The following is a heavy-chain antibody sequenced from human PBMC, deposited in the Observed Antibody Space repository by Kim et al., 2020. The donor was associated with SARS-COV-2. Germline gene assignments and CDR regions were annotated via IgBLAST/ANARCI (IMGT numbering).Heavy chain of an antibody. J-gene: IGHJ4*02. Sequence: SVKVSCKASGGTFSSYAISWVRQAPGQGLEWMGRIIPILGIANYAQKFQGRVTITADKSTSTAYMELSSLRSEDTAVHYCARVQYYDFWSGYGYFDYWGQGTLVTVSS. V-gene: IGHV1-69*04. CDR1: GGTFSSYA. D-gene: IGHD3-3*01. CDR3: ARVQYYDFWSGYGYFDY. CDR2: IIPILGIA.